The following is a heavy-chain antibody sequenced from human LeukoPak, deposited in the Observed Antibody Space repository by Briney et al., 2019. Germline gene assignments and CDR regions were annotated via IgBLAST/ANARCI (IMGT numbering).Heavy chain of an antibody. CDR3: ARRAAVYCSSTSCYGGYFDY. D-gene: IGHD2-2*01. Sequence: SETLSLTCSVSGGSISSYYWSWIRQPPGKGLEWFVYIYYSGSTNYNPSLKSRVTISVDTSKNQFSLKLSSVTAADTAVYYCARRAAVYCSSTSCYGGYFDYWGQGTLVTVSS. CDR1: GGSISSYY. V-gene: IGHV4-59*01. J-gene: IGHJ4*02. CDR2: IYYSGST.